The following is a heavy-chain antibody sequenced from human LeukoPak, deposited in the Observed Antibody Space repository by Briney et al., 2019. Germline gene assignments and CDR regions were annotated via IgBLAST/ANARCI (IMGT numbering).Heavy chain of an antibody. CDR1: GYTFTSYY. J-gene: IGHJ4*02. Sequence: ASVKVSCKASGYTFTSYYMHWVRQAPGQGLEWMGIINPSGCSTSYAQKFQGRVTMTRDTSTSTVYMELSSLRSEDTAVYYCARDLYCSGGSCLYYFDYWGQGTLVTVSS. V-gene: IGHV1-46*03. CDR2: INPSGCST. D-gene: IGHD2-15*01. CDR3: ARDLYCSGGSCLYYFDY.